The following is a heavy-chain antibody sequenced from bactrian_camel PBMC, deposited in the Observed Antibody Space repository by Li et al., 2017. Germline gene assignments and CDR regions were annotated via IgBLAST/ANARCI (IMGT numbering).Heavy chain of an antibody. D-gene: IGHD4*01. V-gene: IGHV3S1*01. Sequence: QLVESGGGSVQAGGSLRLSCAASGVTYSTYCMDWYRQAPGKDRERVAAIYTGDDTTNYADSVKGRFTISRDNAKNTLYLQMNSLKTEDTAVYYRATDDSDYDAFPDWGQGTQVTVS. CDR3: ATDDSDYDAFPD. J-gene: IGHJ4*01. CDR2: IYTGDDTT. CDR1: GVTYSTYC.